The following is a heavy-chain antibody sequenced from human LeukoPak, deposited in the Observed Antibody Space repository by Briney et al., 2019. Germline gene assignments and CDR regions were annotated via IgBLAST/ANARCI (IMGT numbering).Heavy chain of an antibody. D-gene: IGHD2-15*01. Sequence: PGESLRLSCAASGFTFSSYDMYWVRQAPGKGLEWVSYISGSGSAIYHADSVKGRFTISRDYAKNSLYLQMNSLRAEDTAVYYYTRWAIVVVVAALPRNYYYYMDVWGKGTTVTISS. CDR1: GFTFSSYD. V-gene: IGHV3-48*03. J-gene: IGHJ6*03. CDR3: TRWAIVVVVAALPRNYYYYMDV. CDR2: ISGSGSAI.